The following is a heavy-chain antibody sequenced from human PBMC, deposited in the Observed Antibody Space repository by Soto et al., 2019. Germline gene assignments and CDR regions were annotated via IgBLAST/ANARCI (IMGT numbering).Heavy chain of an antibody. J-gene: IGHJ6*02. CDR3: ARAYYDFWGGLYGMDV. D-gene: IGHD3-3*01. V-gene: IGHV6-1*01. Sequence: SQTLSLTCAISGDSVSSNSAAWNWIRQSPSRGLEWLGRTYYRSKWYNDYAVSVKSRITINPDTSKNQFSLQLNSVAPEDTAVYYCARAYYDFWGGLYGMDVWGQGTTVTVSS. CDR1: GDSVSSNSAA. CDR2: TYYRSKWYN.